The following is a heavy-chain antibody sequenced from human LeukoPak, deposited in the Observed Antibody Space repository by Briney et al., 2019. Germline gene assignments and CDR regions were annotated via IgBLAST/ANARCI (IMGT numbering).Heavy chain of an antibody. CDR3: ARDMRAAAGTWPPKD. CDR1: GYTFTGYY. Sequence: ASVKVSCKASGYTFTGYYMHWVRQAPGQGLEWMGWFNPNSGGTNYAQKFQGRVSMTRATSISKATLELSRLRSDDTAVYYCARDMRAAAGTWPPKDWGQGTLVTVSS. V-gene: IGHV1-2*02. J-gene: IGHJ4*02. CDR2: FNPNSGGT. D-gene: IGHD6-13*01.